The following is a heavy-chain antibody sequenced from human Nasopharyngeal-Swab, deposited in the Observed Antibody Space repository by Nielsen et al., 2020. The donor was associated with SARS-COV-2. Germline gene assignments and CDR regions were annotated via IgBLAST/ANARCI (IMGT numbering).Heavy chain of an antibody. Sequence: GESLKISCAASGFTFSKAWMNWVRQAPGKGLEWVGRIKSESGSGTIDYAAPVKGRFTISRDDSKNTLYLQMNNLRAEDTAVYYCKRDYYDRSSYVGLVDYWGQGTLVTVSS. CDR2: IKSESGSGTI. CDR3: KRDYYDRSSYVGLVDY. CDR1: GFTFSKAW. V-gene: IGHV3-15*07. J-gene: IGHJ4*02. D-gene: IGHD3-22*01.